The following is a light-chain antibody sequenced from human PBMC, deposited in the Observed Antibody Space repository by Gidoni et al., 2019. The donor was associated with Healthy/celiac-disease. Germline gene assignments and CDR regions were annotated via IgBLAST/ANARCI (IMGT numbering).Light chain of an antibody. CDR1: QSVSSSY. V-gene: IGKV3-20*01. CDR2: GAS. J-gene: IGKJ4*01. Sequence: DIVLTQSPGTLSLSPGERATLSCRASQSVSSSYLAWYQQKPGQAHRLLIYGASRRATGIPDRFSGSGSGTDFTLTISRLEPEDCAVYYCQQYGSSPLTFXGXTKVXIK. CDR3: QQYGSSPLT.